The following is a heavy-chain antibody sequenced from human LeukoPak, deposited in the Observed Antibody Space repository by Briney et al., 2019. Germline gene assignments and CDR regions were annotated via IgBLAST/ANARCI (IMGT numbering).Heavy chain of an antibody. D-gene: IGHD6-13*01. CDR3: ARALGRIAAAGTGY. CDR1: GYTFTGYY. V-gene: IGHV1-2*02. J-gene: IGHJ4*02. CDR2: INPNSGGT. Sequence: GASVKVSCKASGYTFTGYYMHWVRQAPGQGLEWMGWINPNSGGTNYAQKFQGRVTMTRDTSISTAYMELSRLRSDDTAVYYCARALGRIAAAGTGYWGQGTLVTVSS.